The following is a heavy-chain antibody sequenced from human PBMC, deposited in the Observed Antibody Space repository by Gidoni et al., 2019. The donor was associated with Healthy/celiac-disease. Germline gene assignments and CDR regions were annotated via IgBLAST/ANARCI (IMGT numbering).Heavy chain of an antibody. CDR3: ARDRGAFVVVTAPIDY. V-gene: IGHV3-21*01. CDR1: GFTLRSHS. J-gene: IGHJ4*02. D-gene: IGHD2-21*02. Sequence: EVPLVGFGGGLGQPGGSPTLFCAASGFTLRSHSMNWVRQAPGKGLEWVSSISSSSSYIYYADSVKGRFTISRDNAKNSLYLQMNSLRAEDTAVYYCARDRGAFVVVTAPIDYWGQGTLVTVSS. CDR2: ISSSSSYI.